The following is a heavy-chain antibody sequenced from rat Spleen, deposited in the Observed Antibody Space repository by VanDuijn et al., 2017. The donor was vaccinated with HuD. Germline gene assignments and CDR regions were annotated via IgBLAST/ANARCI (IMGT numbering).Heavy chain of an antibody. J-gene: IGHJ1*01. V-gene: IGHV5-25*01. CDR1: GFTFSNYY. CDR2: ISTGGGNT. CDR3: ARLRPIRGSWYFDF. D-gene: IGHD4-3*01. Sequence: EVQLVESGGGLVQPGRSMKLSCAASGFTFSNYYMAWVRQAPTKGLEWVASISTGGGNTYYRDSVKGRFTISRDNAKSTLYLQMDSLRSEDTATYYCARLRPIRGSWYFDFWGPGTMVTVSS.